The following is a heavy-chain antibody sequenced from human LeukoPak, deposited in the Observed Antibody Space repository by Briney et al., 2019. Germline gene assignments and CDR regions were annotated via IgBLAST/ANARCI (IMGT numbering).Heavy chain of an antibody. D-gene: IGHD3-16*01. CDR1: GFTFSSYS. Sequence: PGGSLRLSCAASGFTFSSYSMNWVRQAPGKGLEWVSSISSSSSYIYYADSVKGRFTISRDNAKNSLYLQMNSLRAEDTAVYYCARGGGSNGWYYYMDVWGKGTTVTVSS. J-gene: IGHJ6*03. CDR2: ISSSSSYI. V-gene: IGHV3-21*01. CDR3: ARGGGSNGWYYYMDV.